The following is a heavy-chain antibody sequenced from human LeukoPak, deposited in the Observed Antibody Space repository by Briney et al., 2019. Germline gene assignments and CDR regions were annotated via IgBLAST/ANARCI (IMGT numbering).Heavy chain of an antibody. D-gene: IGHD3-22*01. CDR2: INPNSGGT. V-gene: IGHV1-2*02. CDR1: GYTFTGYY. Sequence: ASVKVSCKASGYTFTGYYMHWVRQAPGQGLEWMGWINPNSGGTNYAQKFQGRVTMTRDTSISTAYMELSRLRSDDTAVYYCARPAIVEEYWFDPWGQGTLVTVSS. CDR3: ARPAIVEEYWFDP. J-gene: IGHJ5*02.